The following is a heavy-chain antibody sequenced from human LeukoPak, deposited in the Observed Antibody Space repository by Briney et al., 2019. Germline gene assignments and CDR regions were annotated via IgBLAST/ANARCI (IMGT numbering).Heavy chain of an antibody. J-gene: IGHJ5*02. V-gene: IGHV4-39*07. D-gene: IGHD6-19*01. Sequence: PSETLSLTCAVSGGSISSGSYSWSWIRQPPGKGLEWIGSIYYSGSTYYNPSLKSRVTISVDTSKNQFSLKLSSVTAADTAVYYCARVDRQWLVRGWFDPWGQGTLVTVSS. CDR1: GGSISSGSYS. CDR2: IYYSGST. CDR3: ARVDRQWLVRGWFDP.